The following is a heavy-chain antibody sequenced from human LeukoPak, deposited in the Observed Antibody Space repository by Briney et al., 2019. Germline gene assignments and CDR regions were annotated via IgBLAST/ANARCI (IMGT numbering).Heavy chain of an antibody. CDR3: ARDPSGYSYGYVDY. V-gene: IGHV1-18*01. D-gene: IGHD5-18*01. CDR1: GYTFTSYG. J-gene: IGHJ4*02. Sequence: ASVKVSCKASGYTFTSYGIVWVRQAPGQGLEWMGWISAYIGNTNYAQNLQGRVTMTTDTSTSTAYMELRSLRSDDTAVYYCARDPSGYSYGYVDYWGQGTLVTVSS. CDR2: ISAYIGNT.